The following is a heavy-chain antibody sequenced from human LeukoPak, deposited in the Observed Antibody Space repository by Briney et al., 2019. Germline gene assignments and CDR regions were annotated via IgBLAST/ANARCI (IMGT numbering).Heavy chain of an antibody. D-gene: IGHD3-22*01. CDR3: AKTLGYSGYFSP. Sequence: SGGSLRLSCAASGFTFSSYFMSWVRQAPGKGLEWVSAISGGGVNTYYADSVKGRFTISRDNSKNMLYLQMNSLRAEDTAVYYCAKTLGYSGYFSPWGQGTLVTVSS. J-gene: IGHJ5*02. V-gene: IGHV3-23*01. CDR2: ISGGGVNT. CDR1: GFTFSSYF.